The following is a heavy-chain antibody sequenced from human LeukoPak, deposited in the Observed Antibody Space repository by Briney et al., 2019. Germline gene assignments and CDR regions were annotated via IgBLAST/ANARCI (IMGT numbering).Heavy chain of an antibody. Sequence: QPGRSLRLSCAASGFTFSSYGMHWVRQAPGKGLEWVAVISYDGSNKYYADSVKGRFTISRDNSKNTLYLQMNSLRAEDTAVYYCVKGNWFDPWGQGNLVTVSS. CDR1: GFTFSSYG. V-gene: IGHV3-30*18. CDR2: ISYDGSNK. CDR3: VKGNWFDP. J-gene: IGHJ5*02.